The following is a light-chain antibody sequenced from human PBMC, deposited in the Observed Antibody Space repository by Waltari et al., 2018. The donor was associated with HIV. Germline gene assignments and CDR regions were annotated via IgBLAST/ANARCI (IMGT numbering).Light chain of an antibody. CDR2: GKN. J-gene: IGLJ3*02. Sequence: SSELTQDPAVSVALGQTVMITCQGDSLRTYSASWYQQKPGQAPVLVIYGKNNRPAGIPGRFSGTRSGNTAYLTIAGAQAEDEADYDCHSRDGSRSHPFGGGTKVTVV. V-gene: IGLV3-19*01. CDR3: HSRDGSRSHP. CDR1: SLRTYS.